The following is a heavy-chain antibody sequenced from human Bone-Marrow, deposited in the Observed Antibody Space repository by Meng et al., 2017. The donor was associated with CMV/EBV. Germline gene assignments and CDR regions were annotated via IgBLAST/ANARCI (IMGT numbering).Heavy chain of an antibody. D-gene: IGHD2-15*01. CDR1: GFTFSSYG. CDR3: AKVAGRVY. Sequence: VQLVESGGDSVKPGGPLRLSCAGSGFTFSSYGMHWVRQAPGKGLEWVAFIRYDGSNKYYADSVKGRFTISRDNSKSTLYLQMNSLRAEDTAVYYCAKVAGRVYWGQGTLVTVSS. J-gene: IGHJ4*02. V-gene: IGHV3-30*02. CDR2: IRYDGSNK.